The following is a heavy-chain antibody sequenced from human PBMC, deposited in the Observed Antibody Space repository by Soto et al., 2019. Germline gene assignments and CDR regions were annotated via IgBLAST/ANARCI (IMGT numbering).Heavy chain of an antibody. J-gene: IGHJ3*02. D-gene: IGHD3-22*01. CDR1: GFTFSSYA. CDR3: ARVVRYFGCYYPPHRRAFDI. V-gene: IGHV3-64*02. CDR2: ISSNGGST. Sequence: PGGSLRLSCAASGFTFSSYAMHWVRQAPGKGLEYVSAISSNGGSTYYADSVKGRFTVSRDNSKNTLYLQMGSLRAEDMAVYYFARVVRYFGCYYPPHRRAFDIWGQGTMVTVSS.